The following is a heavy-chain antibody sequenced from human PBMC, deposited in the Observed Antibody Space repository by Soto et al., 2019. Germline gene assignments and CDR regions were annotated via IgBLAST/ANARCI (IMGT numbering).Heavy chain of an antibody. J-gene: IGHJ4*02. V-gene: IGHV3-7*04. CDR3: SGGVGDAF. CDR1: ESTVRRDW. CDR2: TNQDGSKK. Sequence: EVHLMESGGGLVQTGGSLRLSCAIFESTVRRDWMNWVRQAPGKGLEWVAHTNQDGSKKYYVDSVKGRFTISRDNSKNSRYLQMDDLRAGDTAMYFCSGGVGDAFWGQGTLVTVSS. D-gene: IGHD1-26*01.